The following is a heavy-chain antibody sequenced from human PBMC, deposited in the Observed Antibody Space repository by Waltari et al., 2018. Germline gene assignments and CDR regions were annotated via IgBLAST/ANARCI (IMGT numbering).Heavy chain of an antibody. D-gene: IGHD1-26*01. CDR3: ARGYGIVGADYFDY. CDR2: IYYSGST. Sequence: QVQLQESGPGLVKPSETLSLTCTVSGGPISSYYLTWLRQPPGKGLEWIGYIYYSGSTNYNPSLKSRVTISVDTSKNQFSLKLSSVTAADTAVYYCARGYGIVGADYFDYWGQGTLVTVSS. CDR1: GGPISSYY. V-gene: IGHV4-59*01. J-gene: IGHJ4*02.